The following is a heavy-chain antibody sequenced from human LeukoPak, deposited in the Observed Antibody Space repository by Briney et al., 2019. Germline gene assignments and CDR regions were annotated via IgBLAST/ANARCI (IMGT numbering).Heavy chain of an antibody. CDR2: MYHSGNT. CDR1: GYSINSGYY. D-gene: IGHD3-22*01. CDR3: ARDGSGTGYYTYY. J-gene: IGHJ4*02. Sequence: PSETLSLTCTVSGYSINSGYYWGWIRQPPGKGLEWIGSMYHSGNTHYNPSLKSRVAISVDTSKNQFSLKLRSVTAADTAVYYCARDGSGTGYYTYYWGQGTLVTVSS. V-gene: IGHV4-38-2*02.